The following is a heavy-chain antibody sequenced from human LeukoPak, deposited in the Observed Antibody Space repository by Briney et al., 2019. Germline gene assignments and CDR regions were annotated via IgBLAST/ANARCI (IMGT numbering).Heavy chain of an antibody. CDR1: GFNFRTYS. Sequence: RGSLRLSCAASGFNFRTYSMNWVRQAPGKGLEWVAYISVSGRTISYADSVKGRFTISRDNAKNSLYLQINSLRAEDTAVYYCARDLLFGELVFDYWGQGTLVTVSS. J-gene: IGHJ4*02. D-gene: IGHD3-10*02. CDR3: ARDLLFGELVFDY. V-gene: IGHV3-48*01. CDR2: ISVSGRTI.